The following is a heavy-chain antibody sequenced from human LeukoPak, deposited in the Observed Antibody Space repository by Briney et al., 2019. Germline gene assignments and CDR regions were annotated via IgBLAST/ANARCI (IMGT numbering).Heavy chain of an antibody. CDR1: GGSFSGYY. CDR3: ARETAAAGSFIAINDY. CDR2: INDSEST. Sequence: SETLSLTCAVYGGSFSGYYWSWLRQPPGKGLEWIGEINDSESTNYNPSLKSRVTISVDTSKNQFSLKLSSVTAADTAIYYCARETAAAGSFIAINDYWGQGTLVTVSS. J-gene: IGHJ4*02. V-gene: IGHV4-34*01. D-gene: IGHD6-13*01.